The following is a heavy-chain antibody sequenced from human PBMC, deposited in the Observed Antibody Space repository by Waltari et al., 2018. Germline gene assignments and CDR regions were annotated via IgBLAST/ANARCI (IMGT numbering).Heavy chain of an antibody. V-gene: IGHV3-30*18. CDR1: GFTFRTQF. CDR3: AKEGHTSGFCGAFDI. J-gene: IGHJ3*02. CDR2: MSIIDGISK. Sequence: QVPLVGSGGGVVQPGRARRVSCAASGFTFRTQFLHWVRQAPGRGLEWVAGMSIIDGISKYYADSVKGRFTISSDNSKNTVYLQMSSLRSEDTAVYYCAKEGHTSGFCGAFDIWGQGTMVTVSS. D-gene: IGHD5-12*01.